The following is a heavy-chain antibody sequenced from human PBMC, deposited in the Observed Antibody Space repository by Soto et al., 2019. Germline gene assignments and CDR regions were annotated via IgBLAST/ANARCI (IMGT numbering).Heavy chain of an antibody. V-gene: IGHV3-30*18. J-gene: IGHJ5*02. CDR1: GFDFNTYG. CDR3: AKESSVTAAGSGGWFVT. CDR2: ISFDGGNQ. Sequence: QVQLVQSGGGVVQPGRSLRLSCAASGFDFNTYGLHWVRQAPGKGLEWVAGISFDGGNQYYADSVKGRFTISRDKSNNTLYLQMDYQGAEATATFYCAKESSVTAAGSGGWFVTWGQGTLVIVSS. D-gene: IGHD6-13*01.